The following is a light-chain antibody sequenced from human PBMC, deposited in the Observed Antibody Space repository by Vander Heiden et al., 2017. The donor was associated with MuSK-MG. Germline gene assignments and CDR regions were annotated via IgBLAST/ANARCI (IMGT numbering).Light chain of an antibody. V-gene: IGLV2-14*01. CDR3: SAFTNADTVL. CDR2: EVS. J-gene: IGLJ2*01. CDR1: SNAVGRWKY. Sequence: QSALTQPASVSASPGQSITISCTGTSNAVGRWKYVSWYQQHPGKAPKLILFEVSNRPSGISSRFSGSKSGNTASLTISGLQPEDESDYYCSAFTNADTVLFGGGTKVTVL.